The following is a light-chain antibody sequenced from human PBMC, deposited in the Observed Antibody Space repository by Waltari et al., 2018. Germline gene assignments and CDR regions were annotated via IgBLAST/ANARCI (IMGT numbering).Light chain of an antibody. J-gene: IGLJ3*02. CDR3: CSYAGRYTWV. V-gene: IGLV2-11*01. Sequence: QSALTQPRSVSGSPGQSVTISGTGTSSDVGGYNYVAWFHQHPGKAPTLMIHAVSKRPSGVPARFSGSKSGNTASLTISGLQADDATDYYCCSYAGRYTWVFGGGTKLTVL. CDR1: SSDVGGYNY. CDR2: AVS.